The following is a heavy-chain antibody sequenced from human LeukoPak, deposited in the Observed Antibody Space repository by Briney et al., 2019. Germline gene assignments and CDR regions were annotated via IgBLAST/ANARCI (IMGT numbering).Heavy chain of an antibody. J-gene: IGHJ4*02. CDR2: IGIDSGNT. CDR3: ARDYKYAFDN. V-gene: IGHV3-48*01. CDR1: GFTFSDYS. D-gene: IGHD5-24*01. Sequence: GGFLRLSCAASGFTFSDYSMNWVRQAPGKGLEWISYIGIDSGNTNYADSVKGRFTISGDKAKNSLYIQMKSLRVEDTAVYYCARDYKYAFDNWGQGTLVTVSS.